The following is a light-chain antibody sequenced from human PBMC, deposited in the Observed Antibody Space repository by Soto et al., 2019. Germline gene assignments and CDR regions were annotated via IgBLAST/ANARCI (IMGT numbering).Light chain of an antibody. CDR2: DVS. J-gene: IGLJ2*01. Sequence: QSVLTQPASVSGSPGQSITISCTGTSSDAGCYNYVSWYQQHPGKAPKLMIYDVSNRPSGVSNRFSGSKSGNTASLTISGLQAEDEADYYCSSYTSSSVVFGGGTQLTVL. CDR1: SSDAGCYNY. V-gene: IGLV2-14*01. CDR3: SSYTSSSVV.